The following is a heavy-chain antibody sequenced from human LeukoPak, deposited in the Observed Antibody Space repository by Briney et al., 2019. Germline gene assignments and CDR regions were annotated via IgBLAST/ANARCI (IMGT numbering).Heavy chain of an antibody. CDR2: ISGNSGSI. CDR1: GFTFDEYA. Sequence: PGGSLRLSCAASGFTFDEYAMHWVRQAPGKGLEWVSGISGNSGSIGYADSVKGRFTISRDNAKNSLYLQMNSLRAEDTALYYCARDGRYSSGWYSWFDPWGQGTLVTVSS. J-gene: IGHJ5*02. CDR3: ARDGRYSSGWYSWFDP. D-gene: IGHD6-19*01. V-gene: IGHV3-9*01.